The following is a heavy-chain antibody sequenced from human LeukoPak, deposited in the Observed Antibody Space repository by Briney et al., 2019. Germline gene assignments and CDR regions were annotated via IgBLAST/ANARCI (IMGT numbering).Heavy chain of an antibody. CDR3: ATDRSPTGSAWYYFDY. CDR2: ISYDGSNK. CDR1: GFTFSSYA. D-gene: IGHD2-15*01. J-gene: IGHJ4*02. V-gene: IGHV3-30-3*01. Sequence: GGSLRLSCAASGFTFSSYAMHWVRQAPGKGLEWVSVISYDGSNKYYADSVKGRFTISRDNSKNTLYLQMNSLRAEDTAVYYCATDRSPTGSAWYYFDYWGQGTLVTVSS.